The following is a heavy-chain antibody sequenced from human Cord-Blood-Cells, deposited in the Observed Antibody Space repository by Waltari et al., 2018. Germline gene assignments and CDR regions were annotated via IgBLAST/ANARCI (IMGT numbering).Heavy chain of an antibody. CDR2: IYHSGST. J-gene: IGHJ4*02. CDR1: GYSISSGYY. V-gene: IGHV4-38-2*01. CDR3: ARKTGWPPRDSSSLDY. D-gene: IGHD6-13*01. Sequence: QVQLQESGPGLVKPSETLSLTCAVSGYSISSGYYWGWIRQPPGKGLEWIGSIYHSGSTYYNPSLKSRVTISVDTSKNQFSLKLSSVTAADTAVYYCARKTGWPPRDSSSLDYWGQGTLVTVSS.